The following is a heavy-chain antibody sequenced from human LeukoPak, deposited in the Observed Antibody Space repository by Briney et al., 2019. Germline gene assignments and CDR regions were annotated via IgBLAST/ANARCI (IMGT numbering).Heavy chain of an antibody. D-gene: IGHD3-10*01. Sequence: GGSLRLSCAASGFTFSSYWMSWVRQAPGKGLEWEANIKQDGSEKYYVDSVKGRFTISRDNAKNSLYLQMNSLRAEDTAVYYCARDRVSYYYGSGSHYFDYWGQGTLVTVSS. CDR1: GFTFSSYW. V-gene: IGHV3-7*01. CDR2: IKQDGSEK. J-gene: IGHJ4*02. CDR3: ARDRVSYYYGSGSHYFDY.